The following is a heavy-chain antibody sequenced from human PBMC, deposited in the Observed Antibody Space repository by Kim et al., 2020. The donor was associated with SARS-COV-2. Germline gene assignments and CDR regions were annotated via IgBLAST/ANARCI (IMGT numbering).Heavy chain of an antibody. CDR2: IYYSGST. CDR3: ASTPIVATIFRIRPSPHYFDD. D-gene: IGHD5-12*01. CDR1: GGSISSGGYY. V-gene: IGHV4-31*03. Sequence: SETLSLTCTVSGGSISSGGYYWSWIRQHPGKGLEWIGYIYYSGSTYYNPARKSRVTISVDTSKNQFSLKLSPVTAADTAVDYCASTPIVATIFRIRPSPHYFDDWGQGTLVTVSS. J-gene: IGHJ4*02.